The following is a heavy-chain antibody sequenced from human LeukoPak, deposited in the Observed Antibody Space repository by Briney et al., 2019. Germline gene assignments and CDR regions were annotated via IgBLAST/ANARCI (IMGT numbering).Heavy chain of an antibody. CDR3: ARWGSYSYGYYYYYMDV. V-gene: IGHV4-59*01. Sequence: SETLSLTCTVTGGSISSYYWSWIRQPPGKGLGWIGYIYYSGSTNYNPSLKSRVTISVDTSKNQFSLKLSSVTAADTAVYYCARWGSYSYGYYYYYMDVRGKGTTVTVSS. CDR1: GGSISSYY. J-gene: IGHJ6*03. D-gene: IGHD5-18*01. CDR2: IYYSGST.